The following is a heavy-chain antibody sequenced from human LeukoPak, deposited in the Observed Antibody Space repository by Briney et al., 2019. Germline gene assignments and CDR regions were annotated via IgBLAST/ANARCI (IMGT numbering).Heavy chain of an antibody. CDR3: ARRGAYYDSSGYYD. Sequence: GGSLRLSCAASGFTFNSYAMHWVRQAPGKELEWVALISYDGSNKYYADSVKGRFTISRDNSKNTLYLQMNSLRAEDTAVYYCARRGAYYDSSGYYDWGQGTLVTVSS. J-gene: IGHJ4*02. CDR2: ISYDGSNK. CDR1: GFTFNSYA. D-gene: IGHD3-22*01. V-gene: IGHV3-30-3*01.